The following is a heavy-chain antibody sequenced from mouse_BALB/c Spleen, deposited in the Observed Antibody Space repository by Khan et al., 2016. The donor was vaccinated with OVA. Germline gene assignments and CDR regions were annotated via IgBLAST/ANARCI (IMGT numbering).Heavy chain of an antibody. CDR1: GYTFTSYW. J-gene: IGHJ3*01. CDR2: IFPGTGTT. CDR3: ASGYFGNYEFVY. D-gene: IGHD2-1*01. V-gene: IGHV1S132*01. Sequence: QVQLKQSGAEVVKPGASVKLSCKTTGYTFTSYWIQWIEQRPGQGLGWIGQIFPGTGTTYYNENFKGKATLTVDTSSSTAYMQLSSLNSEDSAVYFCASGYFGNYEFVYWGQGTLVTVSP.